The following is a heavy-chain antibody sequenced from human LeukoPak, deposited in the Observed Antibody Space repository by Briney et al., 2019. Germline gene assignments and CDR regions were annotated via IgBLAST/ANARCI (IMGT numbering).Heavy chain of an antibody. Sequence: GSLRLFCAASGFTFSSYSMKWVRQAPGKGLEWVSSISSSSSYIYYADSVKGRFTISRDNAKNSLYLQMSSLRAEDTAVYYCAREVSRRGWFDPWGQGTLVTVSS. D-gene: IGHD3-10*01. CDR3: AREVSRRGWFDP. V-gene: IGHV3-21*01. J-gene: IGHJ5*02. CDR1: GFTFSSYS. CDR2: ISSSSSYI.